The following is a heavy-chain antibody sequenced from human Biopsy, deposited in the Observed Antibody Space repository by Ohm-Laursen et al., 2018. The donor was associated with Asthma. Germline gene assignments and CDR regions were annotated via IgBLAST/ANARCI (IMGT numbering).Heavy chain of an antibody. CDR3: ARGYSGSDRIVYYYSGLEV. CDR1: GDSFSNYA. J-gene: IGHJ6*02. D-gene: IGHD5-12*01. CDR2: LIPVLGTP. Sequence: GASVKVSCKASGDSFSNYAISWVRQAPGQGLKWMGGLIPVLGTPDHAQMFEGRVTITADESTSTAYMELSSLSSEDTAVYYCARGYSGSDRIVYYYSGLEVWGQGTTVTVSS. V-gene: IGHV1-69*13.